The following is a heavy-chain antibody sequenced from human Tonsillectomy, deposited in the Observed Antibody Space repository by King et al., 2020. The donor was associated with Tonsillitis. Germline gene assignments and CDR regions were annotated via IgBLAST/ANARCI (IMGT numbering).Heavy chain of an antibody. Sequence: VQLVESGGGVVQPGGSLRLSCAASGFSFSTYGMHWVRQAPGKGLEWVAFIRYDGSNEYYADSVKGGFTISRDNTKHTLYLQMNRLKAEDTAMYYCANNDDNSGYLLDFWGQGTLVTVSA. CDR1: GFSFSTYG. CDR2: IRYDGSNE. CDR3: ANNDDNSGYLLDF. J-gene: IGHJ4*02. D-gene: IGHD3-22*01. V-gene: IGHV3-30*02.